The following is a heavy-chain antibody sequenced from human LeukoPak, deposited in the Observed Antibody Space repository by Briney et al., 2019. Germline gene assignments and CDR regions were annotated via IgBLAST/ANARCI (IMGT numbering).Heavy chain of an antibody. V-gene: IGHV6-1*01. J-gene: IGHJ5*02. CDR2: TYYRSKWYN. D-gene: IGHD5-24*01. CDR3: ARGDRSEIWFDP. Sequence: SQTLSLTCAISGDSVSSNNAAWNRIRQSPSRGLEWLGRTYYRSKWYNDYAVSVKSRITINPDTSKNQFSLQLNSVTPEDTAVYYCARGDRSEIWFDPWGQGTLVTVSS. CDR1: GDSVSSNNAA.